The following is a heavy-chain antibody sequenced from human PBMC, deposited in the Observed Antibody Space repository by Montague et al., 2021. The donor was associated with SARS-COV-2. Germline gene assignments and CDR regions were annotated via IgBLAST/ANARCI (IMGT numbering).Heavy chain of an antibody. CDR3: AKAHYYDSSGFDN. J-gene: IGHJ4*02. CDR2: ISWNSGSI. V-gene: IGHV3-9*01. Sequence: SLRLSCAASGFTFDDSAMHWVRQAPGKGLEWVSGISWNSGSIYYADSVKGRFTISRDNAKNSLYLQMNSLRAEDTALYYCAKAHYYDSSGFDNWGQGTLVTVSS. D-gene: IGHD3-22*01. CDR1: GFTFDDSA.